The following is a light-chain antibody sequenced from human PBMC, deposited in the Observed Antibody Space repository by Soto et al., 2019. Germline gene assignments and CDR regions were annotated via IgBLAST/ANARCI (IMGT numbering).Light chain of an antibody. CDR1: QSVSDK. CDR3: QQYNTWPIT. CDR2: RAS. Sequence: EVFITQSPDTLYVSPGERVTLSCMASQSVSDKLAWYQQKPGQGPRLLVYRASTRTLGIPARFSGSESGTEFTLTISSLQSEDFAIYYCQQYNTWPITFGQGTRLEIK. J-gene: IGKJ5*01. V-gene: IGKV3-15*01.